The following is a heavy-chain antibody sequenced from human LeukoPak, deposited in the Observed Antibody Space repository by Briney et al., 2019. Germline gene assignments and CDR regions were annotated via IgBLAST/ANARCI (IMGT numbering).Heavy chain of an antibody. CDR2: INSDGSSR. V-gene: IGHV3-74*01. CDR1: AFTFSSYW. J-gene: IGHJ4*02. CDR3: TRGSPGYSSSWLDF. Sequence: GGSLRLSCATSAFTFSSYWMHWVRQAPGKGLVWVSRINSDGSSRSYADYVKGRFTISRDDAKNTLYLQMSSLSVDDTAIHYCTRGSPGYSSSWLDFWGQGILVTVSS. D-gene: IGHD6-13*01.